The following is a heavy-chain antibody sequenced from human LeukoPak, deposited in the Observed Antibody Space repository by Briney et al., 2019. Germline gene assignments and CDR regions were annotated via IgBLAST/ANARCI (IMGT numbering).Heavy chain of an antibody. D-gene: IGHD6-6*01. J-gene: IGHJ4*02. CDR3: AKDLLAARPSVQYFDY. CDR1: GFTFSNYF. Sequence: GGSLRLSCAASGFTFSNYFMSWVREAPGKGLEWVAIIKQDGSERYYVDSVKGRFTISRDNAKNSLYLQMSSLRAEDTAVYYCAKDLLAARPSVQYFDYWGQGTLVTVSS. V-gene: IGHV3-7*01. CDR2: IKQDGSER.